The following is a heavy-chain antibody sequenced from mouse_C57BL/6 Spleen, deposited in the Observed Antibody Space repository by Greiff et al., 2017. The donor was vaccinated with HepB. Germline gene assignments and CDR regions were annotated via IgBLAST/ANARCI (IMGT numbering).Heavy chain of an antibody. D-gene: IGHD3-2*02. CDR1: GSTFSSYA. V-gene: IGHV5-4*01. J-gene: IGHJ4*01. CDR2: ISDGGSYT. CDR3: AREGSGTDYYAMDY. Sequence: EVHLVESGGGLVKPGGSLKLSCAASGSTFSSYAMSWVRQTPEKRLEWVATISDGGSYTYYPDNVKGRFTISRDNAKNNLYLQMSHLKSEDTAMYYCAREGSGTDYYAMDYWGQGTSVTVSS.